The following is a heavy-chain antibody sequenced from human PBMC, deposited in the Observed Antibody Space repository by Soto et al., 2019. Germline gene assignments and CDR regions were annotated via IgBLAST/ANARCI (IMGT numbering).Heavy chain of an antibody. CDR3: VRHGSKSLRDWFDP. J-gene: IGHJ5*02. CDR2: VYATGTT. Sequence: SETLSLTXNVSGGSISRFYWAWIRKTAGNGLEWMGRVYATGTTDYNPSLRSRVAMSVDISKKTFSLRLRSVTGADSGVYYCVRHGSKSLRDWFDPWGQGILVTVSS. CDR1: GGSISRFY. V-gene: IGHV4-4*07.